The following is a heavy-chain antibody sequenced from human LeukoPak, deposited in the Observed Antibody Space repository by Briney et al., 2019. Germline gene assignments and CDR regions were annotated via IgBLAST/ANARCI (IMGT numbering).Heavy chain of an antibody. CDR1: GGSISSYH. Sequence: SETLSLTCTVSGGSISSYHWSWIRQPPGKGLEWIGYIYYSGSTNYNPSLKSRVTISVDTSKNQFSLKLSSVTAADTAVYYCARHRTPRRYCSSTSCYFDYWGQGTLVTVSS. CDR3: ARHRTPRRYCSSTSCYFDY. CDR2: IYYSGST. V-gene: IGHV4-59*08. D-gene: IGHD2-2*01. J-gene: IGHJ4*02.